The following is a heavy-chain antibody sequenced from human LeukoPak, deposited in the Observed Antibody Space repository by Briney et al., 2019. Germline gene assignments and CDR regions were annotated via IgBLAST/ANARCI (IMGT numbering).Heavy chain of an antibody. CDR3: ARGTGEGYSYGRYYFDY. Sequence: ASVKVSCKASGYTFTGYYMHWVRQAPGQGLEWMGWINPNSGGTNYAQEFQGRVTMTRDTSISTAYMELSRLRSDDTAVYYCARGTGEGYSYGRYYFDYWGQGTLVTVSS. CDR1: GYTFTGYY. J-gene: IGHJ4*02. V-gene: IGHV1-2*02. CDR2: INPNSGGT. D-gene: IGHD5-18*01.